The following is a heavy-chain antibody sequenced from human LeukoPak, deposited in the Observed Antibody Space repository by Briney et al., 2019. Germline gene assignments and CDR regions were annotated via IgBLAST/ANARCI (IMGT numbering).Heavy chain of an antibody. CDR2: INSDGGST. Sequence: GGSLRLSCAASGIIFSNYAMHWVRQGPGKGLECISTINSDGGSTYYANSVKGRFTISRDNSKNTLYLQMGSLRAEDMAVYYCARGRQGAKTRYFDLWGRGTLVTVSS. V-gene: IGHV3-64*01. CDR1: GIIFSNYA. CDR3: ARGRQGAKTRYFDL. D-gene: IGHD1-26*01. J-gene: IGHJ2*01.